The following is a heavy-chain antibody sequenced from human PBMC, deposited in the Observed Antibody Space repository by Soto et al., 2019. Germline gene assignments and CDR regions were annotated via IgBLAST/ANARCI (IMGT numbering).Heavy chain of an antibody. CDR3: AGGQEATGGLWFAP. V-gene: IGHV4-34*01. D-gene: IGHD5-12*01. J-gene: IGHJ5*02. Sequence: QVQLQQWGAGLLKPSETLSLTCAVYGGSFSGYYWRWMRQPPGKGLEWIGEINHSGSTNYNPSLKTRVTKSVDTSKNQFSLKLSSVTAADTAVYYCAGGQEATGGLWFAPWGQGTLVTVSS. CDR2: INHSGST. CDR1: GGSFSGYY.